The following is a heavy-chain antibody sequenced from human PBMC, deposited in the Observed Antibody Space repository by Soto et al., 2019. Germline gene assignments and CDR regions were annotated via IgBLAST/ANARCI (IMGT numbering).Heavy chain of an antibody. J-gene: IGHJ6*02. CDR1: GGSISSSTYY. D-gene: IGHD4-17*01. CDR2: IYFRGSA. Sequence: QLQLQESGPGLVKPSETLSLTCTVSGGSISSSTYYWGWIRQPPGKGLEWIGRIYFRGSAYYNPSLKSRVTISIDTSKNQSSLRLSSVTAADTAVYYCARHGVDYGDYASYYYYGMDVWGRGTTVTVSS. CDR3: ARHGVDYGDYASYYYYGMDV. V-gene: IGHV4-39*01.